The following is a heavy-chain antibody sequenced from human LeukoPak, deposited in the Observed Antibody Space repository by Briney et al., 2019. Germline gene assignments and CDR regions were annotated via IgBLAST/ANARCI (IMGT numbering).Heavy chain of an antibody. Sequence: PGGSLRLSCAASGFTFSDYYMSGIRQAPGEGLEWVSYISTTSTYTDYADSVRGRFTISRDNAKNLLYLQMNSLRPEDTSVYYCAKARGITGTKENDYWGQGTLVTVSS. D-gene: IGHD1-7*01. CDR2: ISTTSTYT. CDR1: GFTFSDYY. V-gene: IGHV3-11*05. CDR3: AKARGITGTKENDY. J-gene: IGHJ4*02.